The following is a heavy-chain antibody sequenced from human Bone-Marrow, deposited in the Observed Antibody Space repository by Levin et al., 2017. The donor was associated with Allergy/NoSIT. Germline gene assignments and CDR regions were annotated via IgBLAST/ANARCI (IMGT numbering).Heavy chain of an antibody. CDR2: ISSFSSTI. Sequence: PGGSLRLSCVASGFSFGDYYMSWIRQAPGKGLEWISYISSFSSTIYQVDSVKGRFTISRDNARNSLYLEMNSLTAEDTAVYYCVRDLRGAGMDVWGQGTTVTVSS. CDR1: GFSFGDYY. V-gene: IGHV3-11*01. D-gene: IGHD3-16*01. CDR3: VRDLRGAGMDV. J-gene: IGHJ6*02.